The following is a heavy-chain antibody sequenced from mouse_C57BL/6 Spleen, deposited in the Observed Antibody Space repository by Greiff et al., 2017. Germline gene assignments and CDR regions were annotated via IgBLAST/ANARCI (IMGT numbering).Heavy chain of an antibody. CDR3: AKQLGSYAMDY. CDR2: IFPGSGST. J-gene: IGHJ4*01. D-gene: IGHD4-1*02. CDR1: GYTFTDYY. V-gene: IGHV1-75*01. Sequence: VQLQQSGPELVKPGASVKISCKASGYTFTDYYINWVKQRPGQGLEWIGWIFPGSGSTYYNEKFKGKATLTADTSSSTAYMLLSSLTSEDSAVYFCAKQLGSYAMDYWGQGTSVTVSS.